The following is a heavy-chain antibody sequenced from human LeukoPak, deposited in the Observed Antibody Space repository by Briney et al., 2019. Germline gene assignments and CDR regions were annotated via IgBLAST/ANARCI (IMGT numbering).Heavy chain of an antibody. CDR1: GFTLDSYE. Sequence: GGSLRLSCSASGFTLDSYEMHWVRQAPGKGLEYVSGISRNGRTTRNGYSVKGRFTISRDNSKNMLFLQMTSLRAEDTAVYYCVNQISGWVYWGQGTLVTVSS. CDR2: ISRNGRTT. V-gene: IGHV3-64D*06. D-gene: IGHD6-19*01. J-gene: IGHJ4*02. CDR3: VNQISGWVY.